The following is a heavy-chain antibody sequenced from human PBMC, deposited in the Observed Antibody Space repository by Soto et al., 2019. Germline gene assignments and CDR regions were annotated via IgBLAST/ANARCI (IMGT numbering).Heavy chain of an antibody. Sequence: PSQTLSLTCTVSGGSISDYYWSWIRQPAGKGLEWIGRIYTTGSTNYNPSLKSRVTMSVDTSKNQFSLKLSSVTAADTAVYYCASTNIVVVTDAFDIWGQGTMVTVSS. CDR1: GGSISDYY. V-gene: IGHV4-4*07. D-gene: IGHD2-21*02. J-gene: IGHJ3*02. CDR2: IYTTGST. CDR3: ASTNIVVVTDAFDI.